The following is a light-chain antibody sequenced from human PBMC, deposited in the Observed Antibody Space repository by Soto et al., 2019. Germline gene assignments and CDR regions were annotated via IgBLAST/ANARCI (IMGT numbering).Light chain of an antibody. J-gene: IGKJ1*01. V-gene: IGKV3-20*01. CDR1: QSVSTTY. Sequence: EIVLTQSPGTLSLSPGERATLSCRASQSVSTTYLAWYQQKPGQAPRLLIYGAARRATGIPDRFSGSGSGTDFALTISRLEPEDFAVYYCHQYGTSVRTFGQGTKVEIK. CDR2: GAA. CDR3: HQYGTSVRT.